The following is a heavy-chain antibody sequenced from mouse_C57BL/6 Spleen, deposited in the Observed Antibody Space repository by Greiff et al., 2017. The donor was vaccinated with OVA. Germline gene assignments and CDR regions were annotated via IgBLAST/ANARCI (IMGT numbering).Heavy chain of an antibody. CDR3: ARYYGGFDY. Sequence: VQLQQSGAELVMPGASVKLSCKASGYTFTSYWMHWVKQRPGQGLEWIGEIDPSDSYTNYNQKFKGKSTLTVDKSSSTAYMQLSSLTSEDSAVYYCARYYGGFDYWGQGTTLTVSS. CDR2: IDPSDSYT. J-gene: IGHJ2*01. D-gene: IGHD1-1*01. V-gene: IGHV1-69*01. CDR1: GYTFTSYW.